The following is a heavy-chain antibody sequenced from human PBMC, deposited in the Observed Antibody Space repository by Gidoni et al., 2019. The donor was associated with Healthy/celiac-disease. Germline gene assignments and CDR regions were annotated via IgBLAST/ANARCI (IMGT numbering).Heavy chain of an antibody. J-gene: IGHJ3*02. CDR1: GYTLTELS. CDR3: ATGGSRGGSYGGRRAFDI. V-gene: IGHV1-24*01. D-gene: IGHD1-26*01. CDR2: LDPEEGET. Sequence: QVQLVQSGAEVKKPGASVQVSCKVSGYTLTELSIHWVRQAPGKGLEWRGGLDPEEGETIYAQKFQGRVTMTEDTSTDTAYMELSSLRSEDTAVYYCATGGSRGGSYGGRRAFDIWGQGTMVTVSS.